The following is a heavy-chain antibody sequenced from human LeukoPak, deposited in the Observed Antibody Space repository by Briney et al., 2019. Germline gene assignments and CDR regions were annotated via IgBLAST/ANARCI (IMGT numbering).Heavy chain of an antibody. Sequence: GGSLRLSCAASGFTFSSYSMYWVRQAPGKGLEWVSSISSSGSNIYYADSVKGRFTISRDNAKNSLYLQMNSLRAEDMAVYYCATNSTVTRVGFDYWGQGTLVTVSS. J-gene: IGHJ4*02. CDR3: ATNSTVTRVGFDY. D-gene: IGHD4-17*01. CDR2: ISSSGSNI. CDR1: GFTFSSYS. V-gene: IGHV3-21*01.